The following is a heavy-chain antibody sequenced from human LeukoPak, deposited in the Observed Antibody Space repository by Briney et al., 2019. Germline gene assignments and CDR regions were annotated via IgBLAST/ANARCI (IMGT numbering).Heavy chain of an antibody. J-gene: IGHJ5*02. CDR3: AGIVIGGAGWFDP. CDR1: GGSISSYY. CDR2: IYYSETP. V-gene: IGHV4-59*01. D-gene: IGHD3-16*02. Sequence: SETLSLTCTVSGGSISSYYWSWIRQSPGKGLEWIGYIYYSETPYYNPSLKSRVTISLDTSKKQFSLKLKSVAAADTAIYYCAGIVIGGAGWFDPWGRGTLVTVSS.